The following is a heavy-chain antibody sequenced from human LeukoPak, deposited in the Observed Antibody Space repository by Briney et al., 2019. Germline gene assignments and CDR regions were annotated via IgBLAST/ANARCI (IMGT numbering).Heavy chain of an antibody. Sequence: GGSLRLSWAASGFTFSNYGMSCVRRAPGKGLEQVSGISVSGGVTSYVDSVKGRFTISRDNSKNPLYLQMNSLRAEDTGVYYCAKSGYSDGSGYYAAYYFDYWGQGTLVTVSS. CDR1: GFTFSNYG. J-gene: IGHJ4*02. CDR3: AKSGYSDGSGYYAAYYFDY. CDR2: ISVSGGVT. V-gene: IGHV3-23*01. D-gene: IGHD3-22*01.